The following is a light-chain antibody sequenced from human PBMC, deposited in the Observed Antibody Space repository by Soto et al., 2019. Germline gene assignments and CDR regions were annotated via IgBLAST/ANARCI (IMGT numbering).Light chain of an antibody. Sequence: DIQMTQSPSSLSASIGDRVTITCRASQRIGSYLNWFQQKPGEAPKLLIQAASSLQSGVPSRFSGSGSGTDFTLTINSLLPEDFAVYYCQQSYSAPVTFGQGTKL. CDR1: QRIGSY. V-gene: IGKV1-39*01. CDR3: QQSYSAPVT. CDR2: AAS. J-gene: IGKJ2*01.